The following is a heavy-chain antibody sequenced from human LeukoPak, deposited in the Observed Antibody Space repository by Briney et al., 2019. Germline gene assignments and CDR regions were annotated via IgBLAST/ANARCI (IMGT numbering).Heavy chain of an antibody. V-gene: IGHV3-23*01. CDR1: GFTFSSYA. J-gene: IGHJ4*02. CDR3: AKVSRGFCSSTSCYDYFDY. CDR2: ISGSGGST. D-gene: IGHD2-2*01. Sequence: GGSLRLPCAASGFTFSSYAMSWVRQAPGKGLECVSAISGSGGSTYYADSVKGRFTISRDNSKDTLYLQMNSLRAEDTAVYYCAKVSRGFCSSTSCYDYFDYWGQGTLVTVSS.